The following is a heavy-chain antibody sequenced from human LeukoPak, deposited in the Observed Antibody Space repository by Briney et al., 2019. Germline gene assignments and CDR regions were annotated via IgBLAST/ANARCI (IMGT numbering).Heavy chain of an antibody. CDR2: IKQDGSEK. J-gene: IGHJ4*02. V-gene: IGHV3-7*01. CDR1: GFTFSSYV. CDR3: ARDLIAAAGNF. D-gene: IGHD6-13*01. Sequence: GGSLRLSCAASGFTFSSYVMSWVRQAPGKGLEWVANIKQDGSEKYYVDSVKGRFTISRDNAKNSLYLQMNSLRAEDTAVYYCARDLIAAAGNFWGQGTLVTVSS.